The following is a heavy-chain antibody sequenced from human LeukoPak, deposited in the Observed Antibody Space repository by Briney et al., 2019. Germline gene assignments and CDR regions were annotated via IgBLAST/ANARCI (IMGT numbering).Heavy chain of an antibody. Sequence: SETLSLTCAVYGGSFSGYYWSWIRQPLGKGLEWIGEINHSGSTNYNPSLKSRVTISVDTSKNQFSLKLSSVTAADTAVYYCARDRWFDPWGQGTLVTVSS. CDR3: ARDRWFDP. CDR1: GGSFSGYY. J-gene: IGHJ5*02. CDR2: INHSGST. V-gene: IGHV4-34*01.